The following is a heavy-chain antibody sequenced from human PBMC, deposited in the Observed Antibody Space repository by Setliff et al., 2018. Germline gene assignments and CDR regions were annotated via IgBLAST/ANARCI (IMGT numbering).Heavy chain of an antibody. CDR2: VYYSGTT. J-gene: IGHJ2*01. CDR3: ARTSTGRYFDL. Sequence: ASETLSLTCAVSDFSVPTVYYWGWIRQPPGKGLEWIASVYYSGTTYYNPSLESRVTMSVDTSKSHFSLNLYSVTAADTAVYFCARTSTGRYFDLWGRGTLVTVSS. D-gene: IGHD2-2*01. CDR1: DFSVPTVYY. V-gene: IGHV4-38-2*01.